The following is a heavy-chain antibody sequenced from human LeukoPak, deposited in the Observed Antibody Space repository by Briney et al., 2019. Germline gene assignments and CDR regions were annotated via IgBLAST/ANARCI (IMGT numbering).Heavy chain of an antibody. Sequence: SETLSLTCAVYGGSFSGYYWSWIRQPPGKGLEWIGYIYYSGSTNYNPSLKSRVTISVDTSKNQFSLKLSSVTAADTAVYYCARYVWGSYPTFEDYWGQGTLVTVSS. CDR1: GGSFSGYY. CDR2: IYYSGST. V-gene: IGHV4-59*01. D-gene: IGHD3-16*02. CDR3: ARYVWGSYPTFEDY. J-gene: IGHJ4*02.